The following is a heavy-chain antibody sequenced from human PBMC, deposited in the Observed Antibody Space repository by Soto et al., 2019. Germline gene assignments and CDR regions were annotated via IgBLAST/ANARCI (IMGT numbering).Heavy chain of an antibody. CDR2: IYYTGIT. Sequence: QLQLQESGPGLVRPSETLSLTCTVSGGSISSSSYYWGWTRQPPGTGLEWIGSIYYTGITSYNQSLQSRVTISLDTSKNQFSLKLTSVTAADTAVYYCARRIRYCSGGSCYSRWFDPWGQGTLVTVSS. CDR1: GGSISSSSYY. D-gene: IGHD2-15*01. J-gene: IGHJ5*02. CDR3: ARRIRYCSGGSCYSRWFDP. V-gene: IGHV4-39*01.